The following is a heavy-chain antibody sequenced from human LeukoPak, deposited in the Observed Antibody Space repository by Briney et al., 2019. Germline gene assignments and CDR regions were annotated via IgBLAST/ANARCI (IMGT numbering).Heavy chain of an antibody. Sequence: PGGSLRLSCAASGFTFSSYWMSWVRQAPGKGLEWVANIKQDGSEKYYVDSVKGRFTISRDNAKNSLYLQMNRLRAEDTAVYYCASELLWVGELLRSDYYYGMDVWGQGTTVTVSS. J-gene: IGHJ6*02. D-gene: IGHD3-10*01. CDR3: ASELLWVGELLRSDYYYGMDV. CDR2: IKQDGSEK. CDR1: GFTFSSYW. V-gene: IGHV3-7*01.